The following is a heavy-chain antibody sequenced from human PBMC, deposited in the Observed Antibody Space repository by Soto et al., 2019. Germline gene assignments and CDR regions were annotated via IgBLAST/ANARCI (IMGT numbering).Heavy chain of an antibody. CDR2: ISADNGNT. D-gene: IGHD1-1*01. Sequence: EASVKVSCKASGYTFTSYGISWVRQAPGQGLEWMGWISADNGNTNYAQKLQGRVTITTDTSTSTAYMELSSLRSEDTAVYYCATTRRGTTSDYYYYGMDVWGQGTTVTVSS. J-gene: IGHJ6*02. CDR3: ATTRRGTTSDYYYYGMDV. V-gene: IGHV1-18*01. CDR1: GYTFTSYG.